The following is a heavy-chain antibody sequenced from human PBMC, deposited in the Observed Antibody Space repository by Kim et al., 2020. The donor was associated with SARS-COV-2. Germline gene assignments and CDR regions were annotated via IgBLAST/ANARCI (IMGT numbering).Heavy chain of an antibody. V-gene: IGHV1-8*01. Sequence: ASVKVSCKASGYTFTSYDINWVRQATGQGLGWMGWMNPNSGNTGYAQKFQGRVTMTRNTSISTAYMELSSLRSEDTAVYYCAKRIMIMFGGVPPWWYGMDVWGQGTTVTVSS. CDR1: GYTFTSYD. D-gene: IGHD3-16*01. J-gene: IGHJ6*02. CDR3: AKRIMIMFGGVPPWWYGMDV. CDR2: MNPNSGNT.